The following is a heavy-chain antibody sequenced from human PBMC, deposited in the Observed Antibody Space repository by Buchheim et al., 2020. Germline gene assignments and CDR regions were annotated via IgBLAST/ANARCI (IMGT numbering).Heavy chain of an antibody. Sequence: EVQLVESGGGLVQPGGSLRLSCAASGFTFSSYSMNWVRQAPGKGLEWVSYISSSSDSIYYADSVEGRFTISRDNATNSLSLQMNSLRAEDTAVYYCTRGQAAPSDYWGQGAL. CDR2: ISSSSDSI. CDR3: TRGQAAPSDY. D-gene: IGHD2-15*01. V-gene: IGHV3-48*01. J-gene: IGHJ4*02. CDR1: GFTFSSYS.